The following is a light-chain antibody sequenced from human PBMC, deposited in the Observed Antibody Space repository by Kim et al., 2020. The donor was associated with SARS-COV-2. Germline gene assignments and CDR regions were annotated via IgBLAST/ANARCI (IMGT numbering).Light chain of an antibody. V-gene: IGLV9-49*01. Sequence: TCTLSNGESNYKVDWSQRRPGECPRFVIRVGTGGIVGSQGDGIPDRFSVLRSGLNRYLTSKNNQEEGESDYHCGTDHGSWSNFVWVFGGGTKLTVL. CDR2: VGTGGIVG. CDR1: NGESNYK. J-gene: IGLJ3*02. CDR3: GTDHGSWSNFVWV.